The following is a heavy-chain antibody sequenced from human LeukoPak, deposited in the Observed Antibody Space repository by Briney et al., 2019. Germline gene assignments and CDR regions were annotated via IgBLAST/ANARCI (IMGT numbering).Heavy chain of an antibody. CDR1: GFSFSSYW. Sequence: GGSLRLSCAASGFSFSSYWMHWVRQDAGKGLMWVSRINPDGRTTDYADSGKGRFSISRDNAKKTLYVEMNSLRVEDTAVYYCARGDRPIWGLHYWGQGALVPVSS. D-gene: IGHD7-27*01. CDR2: INPDGRTT. V-gene: IGHV3-74*01. CDR3: ARGDRPIWGLHY. J-gene: IGHJ4*02.